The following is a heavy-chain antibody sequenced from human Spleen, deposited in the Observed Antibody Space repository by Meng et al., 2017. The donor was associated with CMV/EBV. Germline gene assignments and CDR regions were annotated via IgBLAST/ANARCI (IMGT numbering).Heavy chain of an antibody. V-gene: IGHV4-39*06. Sequence: SETLSLTCTVSGGSISSSAYYWGWIRQPPGKGLEWIGSIYYSGATYYNPSLKSRVTISLDTSKSQSPLNLSSVTSADTAMYYCATSGWFANYFSSWRQGTLVTVSS. CDR2: IYYSGAT. J-gene: IGHJ4*02. CDR3: ATSGWFANYFSS. CDR1: GGSISSSAYY. D-gene: IGHD6-19*01.